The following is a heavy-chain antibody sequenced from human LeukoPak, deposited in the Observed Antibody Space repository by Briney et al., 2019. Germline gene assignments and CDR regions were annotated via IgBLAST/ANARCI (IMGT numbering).Heavy chain of an antibody. CDR3: ARAPRPRGYSGYAPQYFDY. V-gene: IGHV3-7*01. Sequence: GGSLRLSCAASGFTFSSYWMSWVRQAPGKGLEWVANIKQDGSEKYYVDSVKGRFTISRDNAKNSLYLQMNSLRAEDTAVYYCARAPRPRGYSGYAPQYFDYWGQGTLVTVST. CDR2: IKQDGSEK. D-gene: IGHD5-12*01. CDR1: GFTFSSYW. J-gene: IGHJ4*02.